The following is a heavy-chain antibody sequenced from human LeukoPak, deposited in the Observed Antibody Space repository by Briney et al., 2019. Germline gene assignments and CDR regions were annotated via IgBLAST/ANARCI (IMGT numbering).Heavy chain of an antibody. CDR2: ISSSGSPI. D-gene: IGHD3-3*01. J-gene: IGHJ4*02. Sequence: GGSLRLSCAASGFTFSSYSMNWVRQAPGKGLEWVSYISSSGSPIYYAGSVKGRFTISRDNAKNSLYLQMNNLRAEDTAVYYCARGPITIFGQGYFDYWGQGTLVTVSS. CDR1: GFTFSSYS. CDR3: ARGPITIFGQGYFDY. V-gene: IGHV3-48*01.